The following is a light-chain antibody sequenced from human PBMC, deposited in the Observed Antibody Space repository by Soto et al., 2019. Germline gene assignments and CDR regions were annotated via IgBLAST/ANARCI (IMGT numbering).Light chain of an antibody. Sequence: DIVMTQSPLSLPVTPGESASISCRSSQSLLHSDGYNYLDWYLQKPGQSPQLLIYLGSSRASGVPDRFSGSGSGTDFTLKISRVEVEDVGLYYCMQAVETPWTFGQGTKVEIK. CDR2: LGS. J-gene: IGKJ1*01. CDR3: MQAVETPWT. CDR1: QSLLHSDGYNY. V-gene: IGKV2-28*01.